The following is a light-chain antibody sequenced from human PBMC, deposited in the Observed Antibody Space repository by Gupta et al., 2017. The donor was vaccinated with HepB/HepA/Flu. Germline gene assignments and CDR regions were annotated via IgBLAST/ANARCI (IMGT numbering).Light chain of an antibody. CDR1: QSVSTS. Sequence: EIEMTQSPVTLSVSPGERVTLSCRASQSVSTSLAWYKQTPGQAPRLLIFGASTRATGIPARFSGSGSGTEFTLTISSLQSDDFAVDYCQQYDDWPLTFGGGTKVEIK. CDR3: QQYDDWPLT. J-gene: IGKJ4*01. V-gene: IGKV3-15*01. CDR2: GAS.